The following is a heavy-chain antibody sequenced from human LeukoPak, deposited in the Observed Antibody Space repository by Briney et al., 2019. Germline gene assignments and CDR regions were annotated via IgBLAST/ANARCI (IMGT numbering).Heavy chain of an antibody. CDR3: ARGNYYGSGSLGP. V-gene: IGHV3-48*03. J-gene: IGHJ5*02. Sequence: PGGSLRLSCAASGFTFSSYEMNWVRQAPGKGLEWVSYISSSGSTIYYAGSVKGRFTISRDNAKNSLYLQMNSLRAEDTAVYYCARGNYYGSGSLGPWGQGTLVTVSS. CDR2: ISSSGSTI. CDR1: GFTFSSYE. D-gene: IGHD3-10*01.